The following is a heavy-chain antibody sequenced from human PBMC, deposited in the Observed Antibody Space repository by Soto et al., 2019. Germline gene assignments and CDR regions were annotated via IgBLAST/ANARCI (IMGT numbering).Heavy chain of an antibody. V-gene: IGHV3-74*01. J-gene: IGHJ4*02. Sequence: EVPLVESGGGLVQPGGSLRLSCAASGYTFSNYWMHWVRQAPGKGLVWVSHIINDGSSTAYADSVKGRFSISRDNAKNTVYLQMDSLRPEDTAVYYCARGAGGLDSWGQGTLVTVSS. D-gene: IGHD3-10*01. CDR3: ARGAGGLDS. CDR1: GYTFSNYW. CDR2: IINDGSST.